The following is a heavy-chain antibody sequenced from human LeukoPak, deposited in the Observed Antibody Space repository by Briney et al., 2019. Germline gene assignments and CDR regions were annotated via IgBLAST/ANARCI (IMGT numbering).Heavy chain of an antibody. CDR1: GFTFSKAY. D-gene: IGHD5-24*01. V-gene: IGHV3-7*04. CDR3: TRVGYIDEGIDY. J-gene: IGHJ4*02. CDR2: IKQDGSKK. Sequence: GGSLRLSCAASGFTFSKAYMNWVRQAPGKGLEWVANIKQDGSKKSYVDSVKGRFTISRDNAKNSLYLQMNSLRAEDTAIYYCTRVGYIDEGIDYWGQGTLVTVSS.